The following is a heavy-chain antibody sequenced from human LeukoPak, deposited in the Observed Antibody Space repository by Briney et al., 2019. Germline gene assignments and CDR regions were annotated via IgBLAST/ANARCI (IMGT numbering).Heavy chain of an antibody. J-gene: IGHJ4*02. Sequence: ASVKVSCKASGYTFTSYGISWVRQGPGQGLEWVGWISAYNGNTNYAQKLQGRVTMTTDTSTSTAYMELRSLRSDDTAVYYCARVGSLGYDFWSGYQHFDYWGQGTLVTVSS. CDR1: GYTFTSYG. D-gene: IGHD3-3*01. V-gene: IGHV1-18*01. CDR2: ISAYNGNT. CDR3: ARVGSLGYDFWSGYQHFDY.